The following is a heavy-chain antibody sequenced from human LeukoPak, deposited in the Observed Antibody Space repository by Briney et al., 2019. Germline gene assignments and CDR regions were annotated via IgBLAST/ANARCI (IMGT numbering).Heavy chain of an antibody. J-gene: IGHJ4*02. CDR2: INHSGST. V-gene: IGHV4-34*01. Sequence: SETLSLTCAVYGVSFSGYYWSWIRQPPGKGLEWIGEINHSGSTNYNPSLKSRVTISVDTSKNQFSLKLSSVTAADTAVYYCARGGYCSGGSCRNFYYWGQGTLVTVSS. CDR3: ARGGYCSGGSCRNFYY. D-gene: IGHD2-15*01. CDR1: GVSFSGYY.